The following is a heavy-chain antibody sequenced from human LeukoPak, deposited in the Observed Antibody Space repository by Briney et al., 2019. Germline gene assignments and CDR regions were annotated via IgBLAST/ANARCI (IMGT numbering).Heavy chain of an antibody. V-gene: IGHV3-30-3*01. CDR1: GFTFSSYA. D-gene: IGHD2-15*01. J-gene: IGHJ3*02. CDR3: ARGVVDCSGGSCYYDAFDI. CDR2: ISYDGSNK. Sequence: PGRSLRLSCAASGFTFSSYAMHWVRQAPGKGLEWVAVISYDGSNKYYADSVKGRFTISRDNSKNTLYLQMNSLRAEDTAVYYCARGVVDCSGGSCYYDAFDIWGQGTMVTVSS.